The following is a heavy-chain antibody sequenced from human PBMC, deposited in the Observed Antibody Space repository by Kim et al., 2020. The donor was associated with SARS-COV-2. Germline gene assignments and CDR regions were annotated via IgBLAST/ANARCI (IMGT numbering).Heavy chain of an antibody. D-gene: IGHD3-10*01. V-gene: IGHV4-31*02. J-gene: IGHJ4*02. Sequence: SLKSRVTISVDTSKNQFSLKLSSVTAADTAVYYCARGGRHGSGSYLALDYWGQGTLVTVSS. CDR3: ARGGRHGSGSYLALDY.